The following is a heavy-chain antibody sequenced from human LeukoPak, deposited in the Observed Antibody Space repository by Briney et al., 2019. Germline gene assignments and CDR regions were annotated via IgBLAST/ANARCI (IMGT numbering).Heavy chain of an antibody. CDR1: GFTFSTYW. Sequence: PGGSLRLSCAASGFTFSTYWMPWVRHAPGKGLVWVSRINSDGSNTNYADSVKGRFTISRDNAKNTLYLQMDSLRAEDTAVYYCEQEINRGDRRYFDYWGQGTLVTVSS. CDR2: INSDGSNT. CDR3: EQEINRGDRRYFDY. V-gene: IGHV3-74*01. D-gene: IGHD1-14*01. J-gene: IGHJ4*02.